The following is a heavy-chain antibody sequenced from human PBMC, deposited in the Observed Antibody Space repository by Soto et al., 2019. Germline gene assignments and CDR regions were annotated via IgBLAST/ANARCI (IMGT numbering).Heavy chain of an antibody. J-gene: IGHJ5*02. D-gene: IGHD6-19*01. Sequence: SETLSLTCTVSGGSISSSSYYWGWIRQPPGKGLEWIGSIYYSGSTYYNPSLKSRVTISVDTSKNQFSLKLSSVTAADTAVYYCARHLTVAGTEANWFDPWGQGTLVTVSS. V-gene: IGHV4-39*01. CDR3: ARHLTVAGTEANWFDP. CDR2: IYYSGST. CDR1: GGSISSSSYY.